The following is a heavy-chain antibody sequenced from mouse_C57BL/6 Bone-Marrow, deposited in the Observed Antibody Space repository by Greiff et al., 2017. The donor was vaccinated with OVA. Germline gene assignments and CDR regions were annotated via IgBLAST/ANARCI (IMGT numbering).Heavy chain of an antibody. CDR2: IDPSDSYT. Sequence: VQLQQPGAELVKPGASVTLSCKASGYTFTSYWMQWVKQRPGQGLEWIGEIDPSDSYTNYNQKFKGKATLTVDTSSSTAYMQLSSLTSEDSAVYYCARWSLRAMDYWGQGTSVTVSS. V-gene: IGHV1-50*01. J-gene: IGHJ4*01. CDR1: GYTFTSYW. CDR3: ARWSLRAMDY.